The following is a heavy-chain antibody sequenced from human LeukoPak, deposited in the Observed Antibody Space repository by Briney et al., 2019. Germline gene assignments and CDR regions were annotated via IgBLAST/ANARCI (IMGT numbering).Heavy chain of an antibody. V-gene: IGHV1-8*01. J-gene: IGHJ6*02. CDR2: MNPNSGNT. CDR1: GYTFTSYD. D-gene: IGHD2-2*01. CDR3: ARPLSSYYYYGMDV. Sequence: GASVKVSCKASGYTFTSYDINWVRQATGQGLEWMGWMNPNSGNTGYAQKFQGRVTMTRNTSISTAYMELSSLRSEDTAVYYCARPLSSYYYYGMDVWGQGTTVTVS.